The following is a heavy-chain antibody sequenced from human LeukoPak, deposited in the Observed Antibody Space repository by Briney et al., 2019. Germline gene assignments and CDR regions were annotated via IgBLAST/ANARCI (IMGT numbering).Heavy chain of an antibody. D-gene: IGHD2-21*01. CDR1: GVSLRTSGVG. CDR3: AHAYCGRACYSYYFDY. CDR2: IYWDDDK. V-gene: IGHV2-5*02. J-gene: IGHJ4*02. Sequence: ESGPTLVKPTQTLTLTCSFSGVSLRTSGVGVGWIRQPPGQALEWLALIYWDDDKLYSPFLKSRLTITKDTSKNQVVLTMTNMDTVDTATYYCAHAYCGRACYSYYFDYWGQGTPVAVSS.